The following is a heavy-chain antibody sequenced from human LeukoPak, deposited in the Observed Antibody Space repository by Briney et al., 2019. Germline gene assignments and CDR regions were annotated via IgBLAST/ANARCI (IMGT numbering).Heavy chain of an antibody. J-gene: IGHJ5*02. Sequence: GGTPRLSCAASGFTFSSYGMSWVRQAPGKGLEWVSAISGSGGSTYYADSVKGRFTISRDNSKNTLYLQMNSLRAEDTAVYYCAKASESGYARRGWFDPWGQGTLVTVSS. CDR2: ISGSGGST. V-gene: IGHV3-23*01. CDR3: AKASESGYARRGWFDP. CDR1: GFTFSSYG. D-gene: IGHD5-12*01.